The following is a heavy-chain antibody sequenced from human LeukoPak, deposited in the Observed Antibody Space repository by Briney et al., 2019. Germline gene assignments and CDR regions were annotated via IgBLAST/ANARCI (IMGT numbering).Heavy chain of an antibody. Sequence: GGSLRLSCAASGFTFSSYAMSWARQAPGKGLEWVSGISGSGGSTYYADSVKGRFTISRDNSKNTLFLQMNSLRAEDTAVYYCAKETGSSAWYPFDYWGQGTLVTVSS. V-gene: IGHV3-23*01. CDR1: GFTFSSYA. CDR3: AKETGSSAWYPFDY. D-gene: IGHD6-19*01. J-gene: IGHJ4*02. CDR2: ISGSGGST.